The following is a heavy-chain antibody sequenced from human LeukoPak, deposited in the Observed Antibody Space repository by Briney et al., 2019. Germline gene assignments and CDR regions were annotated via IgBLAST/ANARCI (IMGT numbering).Heavy chain of an antibody. CDR1: GDSVSSNSAA. V-gene: IGHV6-1*01. D-gene: IGHD6-19*01. CDR2: TYYRSKWYN. Sequence: SQTLSLTCAISGDSVSSNSAAWNWIRQSPSRGLEWLGGTYYRSKWYNDYAVSVKSRITINPDTSKNQFSLQLNSVTPEDTAVYYCARERVYSSGWYAPYYYYYYMDVWGKGTTVTVSS. J-gene: IGHJ6*03. CDR3: ARERVYSSGWYAPYYYYYYMDV.